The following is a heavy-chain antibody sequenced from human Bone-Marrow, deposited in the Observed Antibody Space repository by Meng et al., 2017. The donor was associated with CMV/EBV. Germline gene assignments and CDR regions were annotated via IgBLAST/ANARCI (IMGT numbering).Heavy chain of an antibody. D-gene: IGHD2-2*01. V-gene: IGHV3-11*04. CDR2: ISSSGSTI. J-gene: IGHJ6*02. CDR1: GFTFSDYY. CDR3: ARDVVPAAIEFYYYYGMDV. Sequence: GESLKISCAASGFTFSDYYMSWIRQAPGKGLEWVSYISSSGSTIYYADSVKGRFTISRDNAKNSLYLQMNSLRAEDTAVYYCARDVVPAAIEFYYYYGMDVWGQGTTVTVSS.